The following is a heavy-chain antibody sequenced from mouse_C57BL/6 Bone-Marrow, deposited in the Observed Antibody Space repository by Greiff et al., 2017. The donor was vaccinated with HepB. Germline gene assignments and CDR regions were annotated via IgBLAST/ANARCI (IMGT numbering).Heavy chain of an antibody. Sequence: EVKLVESEGGLVQPGSSMKLSCTASGFTFSDYYMAWVRQVPEKGLEWVANINYDGSSTYYLDSLKSRFIISRDNAKNSLYLQMSSLKSEDTATYYCARARGGMDYWGQGTTLTVSS. J-gene: IGHJ2*01. CDR2: INYDGSST. V-gene: IGHV5-16*01. CDR3: ARARGGMDY. D-gene: IGHD3-1*01. CDR1: GFTFSDYY.